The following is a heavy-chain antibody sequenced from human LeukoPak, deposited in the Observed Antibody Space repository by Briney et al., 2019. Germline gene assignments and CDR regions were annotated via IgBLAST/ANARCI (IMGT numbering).Heavy chain of an antibody. CDR1: GFTFSTYG. V-gene: IGHV3-30*18. CDR2: ISYDGSNN. J-gene: IGHJ1*01. CDR3: AKGVAVTGTYFQH. D-gene: IGHD6-19*01. Sequence: GRSLRLSCAASGFTFSTYGMHWVRQAPGKGLEWVALISYDGSNNYYADSVKGRFTISRDNSKNTLYLQMNSLRAEDTAVYYCAKGVAVTGTYFQHWGQGTLVTVSS.